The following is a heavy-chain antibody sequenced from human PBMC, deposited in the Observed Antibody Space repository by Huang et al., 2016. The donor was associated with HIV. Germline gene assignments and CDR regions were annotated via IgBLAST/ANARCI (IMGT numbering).Heavy chain of an antibody. Sequence: QVQLVESGGGVVQPGGSLRLSCETSQFRFSEYGMHWVRQAPGKGLEWVTFRRHNGNNKYYADSVKGRFSVSRDNAKNTLYLQMDSLKDEDTALYLCAKDFYDRSGQQYLGAFDIWGQGTMVTVS. CDR2: RRHNGNNK. V-gene: IGHV3-30*02. CDR1: QFRFSEYG. CDR3: AKDFYDRSGQQYLGAFDI. J-gene: IGHJ3*02. D-gene: IGHD3-22*01.